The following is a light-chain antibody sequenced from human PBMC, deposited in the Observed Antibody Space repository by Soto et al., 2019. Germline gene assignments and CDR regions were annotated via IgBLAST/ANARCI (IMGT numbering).Light chain of an antibody. CDR2: DAS. J-gene: IGKJ3*01. Sequence: DIQMTQSPSTLSASVGDRASITCRASQSISNGLAWYQQKPGKAPKLLIYDASNLESGVPSRFSGSGSGTEFTLTISCLQPDDFATYYCQHYNSYSQFTFGPGTKVDIK. V-gene: IGKV1-5*01. CDR1: QSISNG. CDR3: QHYNSYSQFT.